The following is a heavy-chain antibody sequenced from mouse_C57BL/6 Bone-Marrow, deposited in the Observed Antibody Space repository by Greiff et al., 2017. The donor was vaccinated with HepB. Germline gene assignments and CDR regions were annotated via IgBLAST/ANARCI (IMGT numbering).Heavy chain of an antibody. D-gene: IGHD2-3*01. V-gene: IGHV1-63*01. J-gene: IGHJ3*01. CDR3: ASTYDGYYRFAY. CDR2: IYPGGGYT. CDR1: GYTFTNYW. Sequence: VKLQESGAELVRPGTSVKMSCKASGYTFTNYWIGWAKQRPGHGLEWIGDIYPGGGYTNYNEKFKGKATLTADKSSSTAYMQFSSLTSEDSAIYYCASTYDGYYRFAYWGQGTLVTVSA.